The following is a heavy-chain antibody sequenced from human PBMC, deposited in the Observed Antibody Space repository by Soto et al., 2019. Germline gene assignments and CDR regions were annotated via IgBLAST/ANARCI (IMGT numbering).Heavy chain of an antibody. CDR3: ASVREPFRCEASGWGRDHGMDV. J-gene: IGHJ6*02. CDR2: INPSGGST. V-gene: IGHV1-46*01. CDR1: GYTFTTYY. D-gene: IGHD6-19*01. Sequence: QVQLVQSGAEVRKPGASVKVSCKASGYTFTTYYMHWVRQAPGQGFEGKGIINPSGGSTGAAQKFQGRVTMTIDTSTRTVYMELSRMRSEDTAVYYCASVREPFRCEASGWGRDHGMDVWRQGTTVTVSS.